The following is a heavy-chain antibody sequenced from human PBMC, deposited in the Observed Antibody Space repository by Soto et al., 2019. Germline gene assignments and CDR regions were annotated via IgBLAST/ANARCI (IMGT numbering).Heavy chain of an antibody. Sequence: QVQLVESGGGVVQPRRSLRLSCAASGFTFSSYGMHWVRQAPGKGLEWVAVISYDGSNKYYADSVKGRFTISRDNSKNTLYLQMNSLRAEDTAVYYCAKGHRFGEIWGAFDIWGQGTMVTVSS. J-gene: IGHJ3*02. V-gene: IGHV3-30*18. CDR1: GFTFSSYG. CDR2: ISYDGSNK. D-gene: IGHD3-10*01. CDR3: AKGHRFGEIWGAFDI.